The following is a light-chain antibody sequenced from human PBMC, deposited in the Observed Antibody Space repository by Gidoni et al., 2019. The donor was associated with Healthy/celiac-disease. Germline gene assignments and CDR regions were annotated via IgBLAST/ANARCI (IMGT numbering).Light chain of an antibody. Sequence: DIQLTPSPSFLSASVGDRVTITCRASQGISSYLAWYQQKPGKAPKLLIYAASTLQSGVPSRFSGSGSGTEFTLTISSLQPEDFATYYCQQRNSYPLTFXGXTKVEIK. CDR1: QGISSY. CDR2: AAS. V-gene: IGKV1-9*01. CDR3: QQRNSYPLT. J-gene: IGKJ4*01.